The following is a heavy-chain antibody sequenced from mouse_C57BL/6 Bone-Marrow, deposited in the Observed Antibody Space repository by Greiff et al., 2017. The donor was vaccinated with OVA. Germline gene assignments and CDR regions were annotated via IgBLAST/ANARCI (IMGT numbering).Heavy chain of an antibody. V-gene: IGHV1-81*01. CDR2: IYPSSGNT. J-gene: IGHJ4*01. D-gene: IGHD2-3*01. Sequence: QVQLKESGAELVRPGASVKLSCKASGYTFTSSGISWVKQRTGQGLEWIGEIYPSSGNTYYNEKFTGKATLTADKSSSTAYMELRSLTSEDAAFYFCARGGWPPYSMDYWGQGTSVTVSS. CDR3: ARGGWPPYSMDY. CDR1: GYTFTSSG.